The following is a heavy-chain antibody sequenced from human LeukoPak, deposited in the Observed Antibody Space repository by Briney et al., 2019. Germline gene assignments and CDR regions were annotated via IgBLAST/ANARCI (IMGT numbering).Heavy chain of an antibody. CDR2: IYYSGST. Sequence: SETLSLTCTVSGYSISSGYYWGWIRQPPGKGLEWIGSIYYSGSTYYNPSLKSRVTISVDTSKNQFSLKLSSVTAADTAVYYCARGHIVVVTALHNWFDPWGQGTLVTVSS. D-gene: IGHD2-21*02. CDR1: GYSISSGYY. J-gene: IGHJ5*02. V-gene: IGHV4-38-2*02. CDR3: ARGHIVVVTALHNWFDP.